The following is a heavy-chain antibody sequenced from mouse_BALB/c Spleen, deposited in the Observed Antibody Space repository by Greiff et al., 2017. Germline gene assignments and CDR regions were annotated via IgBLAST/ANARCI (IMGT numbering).Heavy chain of an antibody. CDR2: SRNKANDYTT. CDR1: GFTFSDFY. Sequence: EVMLVESGGGLVQPGGSLRLSCATSGFTFSDFYMEWVRQPPGKRLEWIAASRNKANDYTTEYSASVKGRFIVSRDTSQSILYLQMNALRAEDTAIYYCARDAELTGTRYFDVWGAGTTVTVSS. V-gene: IGHV7-1*02. CDR3: ARDAELTGTRYFDV. D-gene: IGHD4-1*01. J-gene: IGHJ1*01.